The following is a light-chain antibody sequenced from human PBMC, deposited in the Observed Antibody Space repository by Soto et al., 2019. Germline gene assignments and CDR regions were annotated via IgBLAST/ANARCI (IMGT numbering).Light chain of an antibody. Sequence: EIVMTQSPVTLSVSPGERATLSCRASQSVSTNLAWYQQKPGQAPRLLIYGAYTRATGIPARFSGSGSVTEFTLTISSLQSEDFAVYYCQQYNNWPPITFGQGTRLQIK. V-gene: IGKV3-15*01. J-gene: IGKJ5*01. CDR3: QQYNNWPPIT. CDR1: QSVSTN. CDR2: GAY.